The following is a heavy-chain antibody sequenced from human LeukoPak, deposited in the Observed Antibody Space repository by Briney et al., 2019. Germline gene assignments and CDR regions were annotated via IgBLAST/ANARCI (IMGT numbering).Heavy chain of an antibody. CDR2: LSDAGVRI. D-gene: IGHD6-6*01. J-gene: IGHJ4*02. CDR1: GFTFRNYG. Sequence: GGSLRLSCIASGFTFRNYGMSWVRQAPGKGLEWVSGLSDAGVRIFHSDSVKGRFTISRDNSKNTLYLQMDSLRAEDTAVYYCANTHCDSSPIVWNFWGQGTLVTVSS. V-gene: IGHV3-23*01. CDR3: ANTHCDSSPIVWNF.